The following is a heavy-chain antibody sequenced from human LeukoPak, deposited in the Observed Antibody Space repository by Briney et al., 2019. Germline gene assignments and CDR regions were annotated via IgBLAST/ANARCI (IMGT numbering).Heavy chain of an antibody. CDR1: GFTLSGSA. CDR2: IRSKANSYAT. V-gene: IGHV3-73*01. Sequence: PGGSPRLSCAASGFTLSGSAMHWVRQATGKGLEWVGRIRSKANSYATAYAASVKGRFTISRDDSKNTAYLQMNSLKTEDTAVYYCTRGLFDIWGQGTMVTVSS. J-gene: IGHJ3*02. CDR3: TRGLFDI.